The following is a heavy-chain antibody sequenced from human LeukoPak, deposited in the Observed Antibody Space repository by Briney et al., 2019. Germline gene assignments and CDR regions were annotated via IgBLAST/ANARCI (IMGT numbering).Heavy chain of an antibody. CDR3: ARVGYYYYGMDV. J-gene: IGHJ6*02. V-gene: IGHV4-39*07. CDR2: IYYSGST. Sequence: SETLSLTCTVSGGSISSSSYYWGWIRQPPGKGLEWIGSIYYSGSTYYNPSPKSRVTISVDTSKNQFSLKLSSVTAADTAVYYCARVGYYYYGMDVWGQGTTVTVSS. CDR1: GGSISSSSYY.